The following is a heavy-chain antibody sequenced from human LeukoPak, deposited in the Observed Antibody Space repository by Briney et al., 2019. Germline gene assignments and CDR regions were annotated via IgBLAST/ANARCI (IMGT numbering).Heavy chain of an antibody. V-gene: IGHV3-53*01. D-gene: IGHD6-13*01. CDR3: ARGYSSSWSYCFDY. CDR2: IYSGGST. Sequence: PGGSLRLSCAASGFTVSSNYMSWVRQAPGKGLEWVSVIYSGGSTYYADSVKGRFTISRDNSKNTLYLQMNSLRAEDTAVYYCARGYSSSWSYCFDYWGQGTLVTVSS. J-gene: IGHJ4*02. CDR1: GFTVSSNY.